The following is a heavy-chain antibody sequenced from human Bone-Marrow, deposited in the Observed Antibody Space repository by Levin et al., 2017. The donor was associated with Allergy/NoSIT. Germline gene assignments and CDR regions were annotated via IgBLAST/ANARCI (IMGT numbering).Heavy chain of an antibody. CDR1: GLKFSDAW. J-gene: IGHJ4*02. CDR2: IKSRASGGTI. Sequence: NPGGSLRLSCAVSGLKFSDAWMTWVRQAPGRGLEWVGRIKSRASGGTIDDAAPVKGRFIISRDDSKNTLYLHMNSLKTEDTAVYFCAHDGSGYYHLKSWGQGTLVTVSS. CDR3: AHDGSGYYHLKS. V-gene: IGHV3-15*01. D-gene: IGHD3-22*01.